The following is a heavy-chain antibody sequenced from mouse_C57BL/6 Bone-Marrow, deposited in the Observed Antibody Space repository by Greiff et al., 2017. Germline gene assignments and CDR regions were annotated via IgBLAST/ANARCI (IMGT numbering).Heavy chain of an antibody. V-gene: IGHV1-54*01. J-gene: IGHJ3*01. CDR3: ARITAVVATEGFAY. Sequence: QVQLKLSGAELVRPGTSVKVSCKASGYAFTNYLIAWVKQRPGQGLEWIGVINPGSGGTNYNEKFKGKATLTADTSSSTAYMQLSSLTSEDSAVYFCARITAVVATEGFAYWGQGTLVTVSS. D-gene: IGHD1-1*01. CDR2: INPGSGGT. CDR1: GYAFTNYL.